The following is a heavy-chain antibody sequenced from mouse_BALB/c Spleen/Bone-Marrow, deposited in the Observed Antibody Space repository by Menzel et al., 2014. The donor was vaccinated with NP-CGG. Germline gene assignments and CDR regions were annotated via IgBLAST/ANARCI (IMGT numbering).Heavy chain of an antibody. CDR1: GYAFSIYW. V-gene: IGHV1-80*01. CDR3: ARGGISIDY. Sequence: QVQLQQSGAELVRPGSSVKISCKASGYAFSIYWMNWVKQRPGQGLEWIGQTYPGDDDTDYNGKFKGKATLTADRSSSTAYTQLNSLTSEDSAVYFCARGGISIDYWGQGTTLTVSS. CDR2: TYPGDDDT. J-gene: IGHJ2*01.